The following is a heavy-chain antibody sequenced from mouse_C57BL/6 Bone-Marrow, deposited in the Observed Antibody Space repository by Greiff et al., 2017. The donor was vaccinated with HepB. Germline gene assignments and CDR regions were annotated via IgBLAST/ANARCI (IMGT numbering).Heavy chain of an antibody. V-gene: IGHV1-61*01. CDR1: GYTFTSYW. D-gene: IGHD4-1*01. CDR2: IYPSDSET. J-gene: IGHJ3*01. Sequence: QVQLQQPGAELVRPGSSVKLSCKASGYTFTSYWMDWVKQRPGQGLEWIGNIYPSDSETHYNQKFKDKATLTVDKSSSTAYMQLSSLTSEDSAVYYCARTGTGTRAYWGQGTLVTVSA. CDR3: ARTGTGTRAY.